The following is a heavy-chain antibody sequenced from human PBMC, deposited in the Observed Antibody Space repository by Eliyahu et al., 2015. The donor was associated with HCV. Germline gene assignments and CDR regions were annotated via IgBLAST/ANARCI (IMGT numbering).Heavy chain of an antibody. V-gene: IGHV1-2*06. CDR2: INPKSGNT. Sequence: QVQLVQSGAEVRKPGASVKVSCXASGYTFIDYLMPWVRQAPGQGLELMGRINPKSGNTDYAQKFQGRVTMTRDTSISTAYMELSSLRYDDTAVYYCAAFYDLEARRAFDVWGQGTMVTISS. D-gene: IGHD3-16*01. CDR1: GYTFIDYL. CDR3: AAFYDLEARRAFDV. J-gene: IGHJ3*01.